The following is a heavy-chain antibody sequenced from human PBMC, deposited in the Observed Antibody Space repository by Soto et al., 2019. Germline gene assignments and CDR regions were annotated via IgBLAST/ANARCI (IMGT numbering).Heavy chain of an antibody. CDR3: ASAGGRLWELSGNDY. CDR2: IIPIFGTA. D-gene: IGHD3-16*02. V-gene: IGHV1-69*12. Sequence: QVQLVQSGAEVKKPGSSVKVSCKASGGTFSSYAISWVRQAPGQGLEWMGGIIPIFGTANYAQKFQGRVTSTANESPSTAYMELGSLRAEDTAVYYCASAGGRLWELSGNDYWGQGTLVTVSS. J-gene: IGHJ4*02. CDR1: GGTFSSYA.